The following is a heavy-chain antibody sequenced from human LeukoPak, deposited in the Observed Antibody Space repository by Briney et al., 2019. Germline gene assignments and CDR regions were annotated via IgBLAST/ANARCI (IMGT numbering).Heavy chain of an antibody. V-gene: IGHV3-53*01. CDR3: AREGLITGHEVSFDY. D-gene: IGHD3-16*01. Sequence: GGSLRLSCAASGFIVSSNYMSWVRQAPGKGLEWVSIIYSGGSTYYADSVKGRFIISRDNSKNTLYLQMNSLRAEDTAVYYCAREGLITGHEVSFDYWGQGTLVTVSS. CDR1: GFIVSSNY. J-gene: IGHJ4*02. CDR2: IYSGGST.